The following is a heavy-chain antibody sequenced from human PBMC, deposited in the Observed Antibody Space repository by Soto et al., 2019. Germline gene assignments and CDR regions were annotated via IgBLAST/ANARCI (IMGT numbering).Heavy chain of an antibody. D-gene: IGHD3-16*02. Sequence: QVQLQESGPGLVKPSETLSLTCTVSGGSISSYYWSWIRQPAGKGLEWIGRIYTSGSTNYNPSLKSRVTMSVDTSKNQFSLKLSSVTAADTAVYYCAREGYDYVWGSYRSPFEYWGQGTLVTVSS. J-gene: IGHJ4*02. CDR1: GGSISSYY. V-gene: IGHV4-4*07. CDR2: IYTSGST. CDR3: AREGYDYVWGSYRSPFEY.